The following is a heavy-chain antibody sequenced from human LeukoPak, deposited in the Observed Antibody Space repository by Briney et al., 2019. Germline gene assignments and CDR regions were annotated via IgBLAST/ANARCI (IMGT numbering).Heavy chain of an antibody. V-gene: IGHV1-2*02. CDR2: INPNSGGT. CDR1: GYTFTGYY. D-gene: IGHD3-22*01. Sequence: GASVKVSCKASGYTFTGYYMHWVRQAPGQGLEWMGWINPNSGGTNYAQKFQGRVTMTRDTSISTAYMELSRLRSDDTAVYYCVREGPSRMGYYYDSSGYCFDYWGQGTLVTVSS. J-gene: IGHJ4*02. CDR3: VREGPSRMGYYYDSSGYCFDY.